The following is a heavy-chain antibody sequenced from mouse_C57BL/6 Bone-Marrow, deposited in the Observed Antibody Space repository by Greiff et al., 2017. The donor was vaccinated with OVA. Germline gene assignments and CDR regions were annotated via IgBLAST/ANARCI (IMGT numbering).Heavy chain of an antibody. V-gene: IGHV3-6*01. Sequence: EVKLMESGPGLVKPSQSLSLTCSVTGYSITSGYYWNWIRQFPGNKLEWMGYISYDGSNNYNPSLKNRISITRDTSKNQFFLKLNSVTTEDTATYYCAREGPVYAMDYWGQGTSVTVSS. J-gene: IGHJ4*01. CDR2: ISYDGSN. CDR3: AREGPVYAMDY. CDR1: GYSITSGYY.